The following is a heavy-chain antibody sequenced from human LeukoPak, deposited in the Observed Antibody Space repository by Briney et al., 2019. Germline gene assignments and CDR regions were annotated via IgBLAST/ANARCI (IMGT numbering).Heavy chain of an antibody. CDR3: ARDHRGAFDI. J-gene: IGHJ3*02. CDR1: GFTFSSYA. Sequence: PGGSLRLSCAASGFTFSSYAMSWVRQAPGKGLEWVSVIYSGGSTYYADSVKGRFTISRDNSKNTLYLQMNSLRAEDTAVYYCARDHRGAFDIWGQGTMVTVSS. V-gene: IGHV3-53*01. CDR2: IYSGGST.